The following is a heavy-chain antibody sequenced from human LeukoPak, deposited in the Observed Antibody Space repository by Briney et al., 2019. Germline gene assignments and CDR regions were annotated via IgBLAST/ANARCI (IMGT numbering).Heavy chain of an antibody. D-gene: IGHD6-13*01. CDR1: GFTFSSYA. CDR3: ARVGYSSSWYGDYFDY. CDR2: ISYDGSNK. V-gene: IGHV3-30-3*01. Sequence: GGSLRLSCAASGFTFSSYAMHWVRQAPGKGLEWVAVISYDGSNKYCADSVKGRFTISRDNSKNTLYLQMNSLRAEDTAVYYCARVGYSSSWYGDYFDYWGQGTLVTVSS. J-gene: IGHJ4*02.